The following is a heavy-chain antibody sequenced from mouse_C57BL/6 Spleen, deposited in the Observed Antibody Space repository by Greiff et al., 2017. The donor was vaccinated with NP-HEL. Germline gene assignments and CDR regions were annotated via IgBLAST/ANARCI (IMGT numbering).Heavy chain of an antibody. V-gene: IGHV1-50*01. CDR3: AQPRGAMDY. CDR2: IDPSDSYT. D-gene: IGHD6-1*01. J-gene: IGHJ4*01. Sequence: VQLQQPGAELVKPGASVKLSCKASGYTFTSYWMQWVKQRPGQGLEWIGEIDPSDSYTNYNQKFKGKATLTVDTSSSTAYMQLSSLTSEDSAVYYCAQPRGAMDYWGQGTSVTVSS. CDR1: GYTFTSYW.